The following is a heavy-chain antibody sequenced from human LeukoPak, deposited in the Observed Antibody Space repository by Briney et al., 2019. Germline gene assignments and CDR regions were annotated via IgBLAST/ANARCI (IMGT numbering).Heavy chain of an antibody. J-gene: IGHJ4*02. CDR3: AKDCGGGSSLIDY. CDR1: GFTFSSYG. D-gene: IGHD2-15*01. V-gene: IGHV3-30*18. CDR2: ISYDGSNK. Sequence: PGGSLTLSCAASGFTFSSYGMHWVRQAPGKGLEGVAVISYDGSNKYYADSVKDRFNIYRDNSKNTLYLQMNSLRAEETAVYYCAKDCGGGSSLIDYWGQGTLVTVSS.